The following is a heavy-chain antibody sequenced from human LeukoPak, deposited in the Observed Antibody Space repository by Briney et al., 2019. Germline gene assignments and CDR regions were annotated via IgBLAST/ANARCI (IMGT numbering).Heavy chain of an antibody. V-gene: IGHV5-51*01. CDR1: GYSFTSYW. D-gene: IGHD2-15*01. CDR2: IYPGDSDT. J-gene: IGHJ5*02. CDR3: ARHPSGYCSGGSCYLGWFDP. Sequence: GESLKISCKGSGYSFTSYWIGWVRQMPGKGLEWMGIIYPGDSDTRYSPSFQGQVTISADKSISTAYLQWSSLKASDTAMYYCARHPSGYCSGGSCYLGWFDPWGQGTLVTVSS.